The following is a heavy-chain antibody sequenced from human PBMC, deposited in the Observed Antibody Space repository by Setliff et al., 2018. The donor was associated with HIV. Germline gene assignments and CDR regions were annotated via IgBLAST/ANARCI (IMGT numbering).Heavy chain of an antibody. CDR3: ATKVYCTNGVCLDAFDI. Sequence: GASVKVSCKVFGDSFNGYYMHWVRQAPGQGLEWMGRVNPNSGGTNYVQKFQGRVTMTRDRSINTAYMELSRLRSDDTGVYYCATKVYCTNGVCLDAFDIWGQGTMVTVSS. J-gene: IGHJ3*02. CDR1: GDSFNGYY. D-gene: IGHD2-8*01. CDR2: VNPNSGGT. V-gene: IGHV1-2*05.